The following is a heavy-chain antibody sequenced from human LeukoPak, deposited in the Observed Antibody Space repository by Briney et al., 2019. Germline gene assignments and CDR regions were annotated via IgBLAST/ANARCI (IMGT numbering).Heavy chain of an antibody. J-gene: IGHJ5*02. V-gene: IGHV3-23*01. D-gene: IGHD3-9*01. CDR3: AKGKMTAYLNWFDP. CDR2: ISGSGGST. Sequence: GGSLRLSCADSGFTFSNYAMSWVRQAPGKGLEWVSVISGSGGSTYYADSVKGRFTISRDNSKNTLYLQMNSLRAEDTAVYYCAKGKMTAYLNWFDPWGQGTLVTVSS. CDR1: GFTFSNYA.